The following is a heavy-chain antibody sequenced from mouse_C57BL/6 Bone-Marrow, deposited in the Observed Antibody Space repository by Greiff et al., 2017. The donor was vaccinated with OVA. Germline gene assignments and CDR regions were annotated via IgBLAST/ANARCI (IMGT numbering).Heavy chain of an antibody. CDR1: GFTFSSYT. CDR3: ARHMGYRFAY. V-gene: IGHV5-9*01. CDR2: ISGAGGNT. J-gene: IGHJ3*01. Sequence: EVKLMESGGGLVKPGGSLKLSCAASGFTFSSYTMSWVRQTPETSLEWVAIISGAGGNTYYPESVKGRFTFSSDNAKNTLYLQMNSLRSEDTALDYGARHMGYRFAYWGQGTRVTVSA. D-gene: IGHD3-1*01.